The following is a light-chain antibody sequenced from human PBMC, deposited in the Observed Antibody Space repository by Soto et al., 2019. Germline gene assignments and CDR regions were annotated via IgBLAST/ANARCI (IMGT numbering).Light chain of an antibody. CDR3: QQYSRSRT. CDR1: QSVSSNH. V-gene: IGKV3-20*01. Sequence: VLTQSPGTLSLYPGERATLYCGASQSVSSNHLAWYQQKPGQAPRLLIYGGSSRATGIPVRFSGSGSETDFTLTITRLEPEDFAMYYCQQYSRSRTFGQGTKVDI. CDR2: GGS. J-gene: IGKJ1*01.